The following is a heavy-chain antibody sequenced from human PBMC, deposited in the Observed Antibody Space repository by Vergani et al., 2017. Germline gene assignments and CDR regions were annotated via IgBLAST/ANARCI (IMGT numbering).Heavy chain of an antibody. Sequence: QVQLQESGPGLVKPSETLTLTCTVSGGSITNNFWSWIRRPPGKGLEWIGYIHHSGATNSKSSLRSRVSISIDTSKSSFSLRLSSVTTADTAMYYCARDTFXFDSENYDDVFDIWGQGTMVIVSS. CDR2: IHHSGAT. CDR1: GGSITNNF. J-gene: IGHJ3*02. V-gene: IGHV4-59*01. CDR3: ARDTFXFDSENYDDVFDI. D-gene: IGHD3-16*01.